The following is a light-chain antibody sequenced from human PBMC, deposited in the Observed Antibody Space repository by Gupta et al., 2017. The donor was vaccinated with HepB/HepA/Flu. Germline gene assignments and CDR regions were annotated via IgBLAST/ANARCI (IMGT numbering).Light chain of an antibody. CDR3: QQFKSNPRT. V-gene: IGKV1-9*01. J-gene: IGKJ5*01. Sequence: DIKLTQSPSFLSASVGDRVTITCRASQGISSYLAWYQQKPGKAPKLLIYAASTLQSGVPSRFSGSGSGTEFTLTISSLQPEDFATYYCQQFKSNPRTFGQGTRVEIK. CDR2: AAS. CDR1: QGISSY.